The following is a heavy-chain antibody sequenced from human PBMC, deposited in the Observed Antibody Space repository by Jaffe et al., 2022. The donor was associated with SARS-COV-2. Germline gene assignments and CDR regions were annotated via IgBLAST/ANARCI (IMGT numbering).Heavy chain of an antibody. J-gene: IGHJ6*02. D-gene: IGHD4-17*01. CDR3: ARGNGDYLYYYGMDV. CDR1: GFTFSSYD. CDR2: IGTAGDT. V-gene: IGHV3-13*01. Sequence: EVQLVESGGGLVQPGGSLRLSCAASGFTFSSYDMHWVRQATGKGLEWVSAIGTAGDTYYPGSVKGRFTISRENAKNSLYLQMNSLRAGDTAVYYCARGNGDYLYYYGMDVWGQGTTVTVSS.